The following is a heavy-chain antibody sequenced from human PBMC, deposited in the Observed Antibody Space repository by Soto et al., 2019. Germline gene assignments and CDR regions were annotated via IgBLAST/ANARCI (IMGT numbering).Heavy chain of an antibody. V-gene: IGHV1-8*01. CDR3: AKERPTTTCFDY. CDR1: GYTFTSYD. CDR2: MNPNTGNS. Sequence: ASVKVSCKASGYTFTSYDIYWVRQATGQGLEWMGWMNPNTGNSGYAQKFQGRVTMTSDTSISTAHMELNSLRAEDTAVYYCAKERPTTTCFDYWGPGTLVTVSS. J-gene: IGHJ4*02. D-gene: IGHD1-1*01.